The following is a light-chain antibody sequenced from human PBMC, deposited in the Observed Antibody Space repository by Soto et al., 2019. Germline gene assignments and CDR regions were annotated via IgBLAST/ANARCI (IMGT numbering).Light chain of an antibody. J-gene: IGKJ5*01. CDR1: QSVSTF. V-gene: IGKV3-11*01. CDR3: QQRARWPMP. CDR2: DTF. Sequence: EVVLTQSPATLSMSPGERVTLSCRASQSVSTFVAWCQHKPGQAPRPVIYDTFKRAPGVPDRFSGGGSGTDFSLTISSLEPEDFAVYYCQQRARWPMPFGQGTRLELK.